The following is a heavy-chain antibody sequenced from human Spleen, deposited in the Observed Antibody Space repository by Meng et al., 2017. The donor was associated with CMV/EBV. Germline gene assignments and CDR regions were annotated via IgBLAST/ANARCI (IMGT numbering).Heavy chain of an antibody. CDR2: IKQDGSEK. D-gene: IGHD3-22*01. V-gene: IGHV3-7*01. Sequence: GGSLRLSCAASGFTCSSYWMTWVRQAPGKGLEWVANIKQDGSEKYYVDSVKGRFTISRDNAKNSLYLQMNSLRAEDTAVYYCARDRWYYDSSGYYYYDYWGQGTLVTVSS. CDR3: ARDRWYYDSSGYYYYDY. J-gene: IGHJ4*02. CDR1: GFTCSSYW.